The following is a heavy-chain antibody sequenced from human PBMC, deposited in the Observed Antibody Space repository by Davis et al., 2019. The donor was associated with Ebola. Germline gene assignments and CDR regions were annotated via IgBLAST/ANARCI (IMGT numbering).Heavy chain of an antibody. CDR2: INTNTGNP. D-gene: IGHD1-1*01. Sequence: AASVKVSCKVSGYTLTELSMHWVRQAPGQGLEWMGWINTNTGNPTYAQGFTGRFVFSLDTSVSTAYLQISSLKAEDTAVYYCARAQFPTTSDHWGQGTLVTVSS. V-gene: IGHV7-4-1*02. CDR1: GYTLTELS. J-gene: IGHJ4*02. CDR3: ARAQFPTTSDH.